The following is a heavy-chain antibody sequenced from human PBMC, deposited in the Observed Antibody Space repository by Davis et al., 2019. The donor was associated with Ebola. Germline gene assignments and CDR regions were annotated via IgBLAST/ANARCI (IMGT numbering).Heavy chain of an antibody. CDR3: ARGTHYAHDY. J-gene: IGHJ4*02. CDR1: GFPFNSYN. V-gene: IGHV3-48*04. Sequence: PGGSLRLSCAASGFPFNSYNMHWLRQAPGKGLEWVAYISSSSSTIYYADSVKGRFTISRDNAKSTLYLQMNSLTAEDTAVYYCARGTHYAHDYWGQGTLVTVSS. D-gene: IGHD2-2*01. CDR2: ISSSSSTI.